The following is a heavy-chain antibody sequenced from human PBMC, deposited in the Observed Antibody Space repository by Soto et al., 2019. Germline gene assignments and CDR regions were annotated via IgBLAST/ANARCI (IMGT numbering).Heavy chain of an antibody. D-gene: IGHD3-22*01. CDR3: ASLRSYYDSSGSSD. CDR2: SRSKNDGEKT. CDR1: GFTFKNFW. V-gene: IGHV3-15*01. J-gene: IGHJ1*01. Sequence: EVQLVESGGGLVKPGGSLRLSCAASGFTFKNFWMTWVRQAPGKGLEWVGLSRSKNDGEKTEYSSPVKGRFTISRDDSTNTLYLQMDSLKIEDTAVYYCASLRSYYDSSGSSDWGQGTLVTVST.